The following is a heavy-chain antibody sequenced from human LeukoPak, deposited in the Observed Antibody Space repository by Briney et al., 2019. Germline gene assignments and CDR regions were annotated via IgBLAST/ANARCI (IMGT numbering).Heavy chain of an antibody. CDR2: LRGNGDT. Sequence: GGSLTLSCAASGFTFSSYAMSWVREAPARGLEWVSSLRGNGDTFYADSVKGRFTISRDNSKNTLYLQMNSLRAEDTAVYYCAKDRSGYADYWGQGTLVTVSS. V-gene: IGHV3-23*01. D-gene: IGHD5-12*01. CDR1: GFTFSSYA. CDR3: AKDRSGYADY. J-gene: IGHJ4*02.